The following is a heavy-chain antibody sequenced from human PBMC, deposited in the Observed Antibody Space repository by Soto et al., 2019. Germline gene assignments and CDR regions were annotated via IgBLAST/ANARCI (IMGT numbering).Heavy chain of an antibody. CDR1: GFTFSNYA. CDR3: AKPSSIIGVVITGAFDY. Sequence: GGSLRLSCADSGFTFSNYAMSWVRQAPGKGLEWVSAISGSGGSTYYRDSVEGRFTVSRDNSKNTVYLQMNSLRVEDTAVYHCAKPSSIIGVVITGAFDYWGQGTPVTVSS. V-gene: IGHV3-23*01. J-gene: IGHJ4*02. CDR2: ISGSGGST. D-gene: IGHD3-3*01.